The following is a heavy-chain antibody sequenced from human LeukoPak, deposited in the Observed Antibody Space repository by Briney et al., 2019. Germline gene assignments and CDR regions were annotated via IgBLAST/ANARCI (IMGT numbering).Heavy chain of an antibody. Sequence: SETLSLTCTVSGGSVSSSSYYWGWIRQPPGKGLEWIGSIHYTGITHYNPPLKSRVTISVDTSKNQFSLKVSSVTAADTALYYCARKAWGSGSYFPDFWGQGTLVTVSS. D-gene: IGHD3-10*01. CDR3: ARKAWGSGSYFPDF. CDR1: GGSVSSSSYY. J-gene: IGHJ4*02. CDR2: IHYTGIT. V-gene: IGHV4-39*01.